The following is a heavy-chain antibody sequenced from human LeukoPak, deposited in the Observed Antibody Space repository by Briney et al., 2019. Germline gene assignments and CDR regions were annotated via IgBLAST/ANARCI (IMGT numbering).Heavy chain of an antibody. D-gene: IGHD3-22*01. Sequence: PGGSLRLSCAASGFTFTDYWMSWVRQAPGKGLEWVANIKRDGSEKYYVDSVRGRFTISGDNAKNSLYLQMSSLRAEDTATYYCARDPYDRGGYGAFDLWGLGTAITVSS. CDR1: GFTFTDYW. V-gene: IGHV3-7*01. J-gene: IGHJ3*01. CDR3: ARDPYDRGGYGAFDL. CDR2: IKRDGSEK.